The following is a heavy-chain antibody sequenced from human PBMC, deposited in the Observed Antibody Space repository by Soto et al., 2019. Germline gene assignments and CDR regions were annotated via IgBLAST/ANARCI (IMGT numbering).Heavy chain of an antibody. J-gene: IGHJ4*02. CDR1: GYTFTSYG. V-gene: IGHV1-18*04. Sequence: GASVKVSCKASGYTFTSYGISWVRQAPGQGLEWMGWISAYNGNTNYAQKLQGRVTMTTDTSTSTAYMELRSLRSDDTAVYYCARVLWDILTGYWLDAYWGQGTLVTVSS. CDR2: ISAYNGNT. D-gene: IGHD3-9*01. CDR3: ARVLWDILTGYWLDAY.